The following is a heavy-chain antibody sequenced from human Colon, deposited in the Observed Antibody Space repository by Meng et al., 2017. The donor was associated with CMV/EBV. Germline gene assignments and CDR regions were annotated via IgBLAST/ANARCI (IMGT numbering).Heavy chain of an antibody. V-gene: IGHV3-30*02. CDR1: GFIFSSYG. CDR3: ATTAGVARPFDY. CDR2: IRYDESNE. J-gene: IGHJ4*02. Sequence: GESLKISCAASGFIFSSYGMQWVRQAPGKGLEWVAFIRYDESNEKYSDSVKGRFTISRDNSRNTLYLQMNSLRTEDTALYYCATTAGVARPFDYWGQGTLVTVSS. D-gene: IGHD2-15*01.